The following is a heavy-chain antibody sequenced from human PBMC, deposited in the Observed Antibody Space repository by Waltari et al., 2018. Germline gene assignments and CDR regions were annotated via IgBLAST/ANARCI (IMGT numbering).Heavy chain of an antibody. J-gene: IGHJ6*03. CDR2: IYYSGST. Sequence: ISSYYWSWIRQPPGKGLEWIGYIYYSGSTNYNPSLKSRVTISVDTSKNQFSLKLSSVTAADTAVYYCAREDYYGSGSYSRRYYYYYMDVWGKGTTVTVSS. V-gene: IGHV4-59*01. CDR3: AREDYYGSGSYSRRYYYYYMDV. D-gene: IGHD3-10*01. CDR1: ISSYY.